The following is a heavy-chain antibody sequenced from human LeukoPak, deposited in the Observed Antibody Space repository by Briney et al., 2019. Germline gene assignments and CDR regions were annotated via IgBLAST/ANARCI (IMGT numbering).Heavy chain of an antibody. CDR2: ITGSGPYM. J-gene: IGHJ4*02. Sequence: PGGSLRLSCAASGFTFSTFATHWVRLSPGKGLEWVSSITGSGPYMLYADSVKGRFTISRDNAKNSLYLQMNSLRADDTAVYYCARDRPSRRPGLVVDFWGQGTLVTVSS. D-gene: IGHD2-8*02. V-gene: IGHV3-21*01. CDR3: ARDRPSRRPGLVVDF. CDR1: GFTFSTFA.